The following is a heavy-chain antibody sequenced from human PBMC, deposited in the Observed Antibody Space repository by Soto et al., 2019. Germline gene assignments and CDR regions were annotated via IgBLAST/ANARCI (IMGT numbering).Heavy chain of an antibody. CDR3: ARDWNTGSSNY. J-gene: IGHJ4*02. CDR2: IWYDGSNK. CDR1: GFTFRSYG. V-gene: IGHV3-33*01. D-gene: IGHD1-26*01. Sequence: QVQLVESGGGVVQPGRSLRLSCAASGFTFRSYGMHWVRQAPGKGLEWVAVIWYDGSNKYYADSVKGRFTISRDNSKNTLYLEMNSLRAEDTAVYYCARDWNTGSSNYWGQGTLVTVSS.